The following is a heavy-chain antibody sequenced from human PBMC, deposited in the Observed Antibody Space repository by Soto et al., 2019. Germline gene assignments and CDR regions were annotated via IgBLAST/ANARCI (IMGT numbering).Heavy chain of an antibody. CDR2: IYWDDDK. D-gene: IGHD2-21*02. J-gene: IGHJ6*02. CDR3: IQSRCGGDCLQSYASHYYYGMDV. Sequence: QITLKESGPPLVKPTQTLTLTCTFSGFSLSTIGWGVGWIRQPPGKALEWLALIYWDDDKRYSPSLRSRLTINKDTSKNQVVLTMTNMDPVDTATYYCIQSRCGGDCLQSYASHYYYGMDVWGQGTTVTVSS. V-gene: IGHV2-5*02. CDR1: GFSLSTIGWG.